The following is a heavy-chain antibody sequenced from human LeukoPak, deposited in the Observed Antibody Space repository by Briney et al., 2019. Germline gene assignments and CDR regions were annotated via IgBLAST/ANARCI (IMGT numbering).Heavy chain of an antibody. CDR1: GGTFSSYA. J-gene: IGHJ3*02. D-gene: IGHD5-24*01. Sequence: SVKVSCKASGGTFSSYAISWVRQAPGQGLGWMGGIIPIFGTANYAQKFQGRVTITADESTSTAYMELSSLRSEDTAVYYCARDFGDGYNYRHDAFDIWGQGTMVTVSS. CDR2: IIPIFGTA. CDR3: ARDFGDGYNYRHDAFDI. V-gene: IGHV1-69*13.